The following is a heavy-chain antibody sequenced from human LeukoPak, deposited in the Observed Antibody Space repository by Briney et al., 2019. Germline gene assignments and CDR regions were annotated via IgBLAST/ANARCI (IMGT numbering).Heavy chain of an antibody. Sequence: PSGTLSLTCAVSGGSISSNNWWSWFRHPPGKGLQGSGEIYHHGATNYNPSLTSRVTLSVDKSKNQCSLELSSVTAADTAVYYCARGPSVAAHLDYWGQGTLVTVSS. J-gene: IGHJ4*02. CDR2: IYHHGAT. V-gene: IGHV4-4*02. CDR3: ARGPSVAAHLDY. CDR1: GGSISSNNW. D-gene: IGHD5-12*01.